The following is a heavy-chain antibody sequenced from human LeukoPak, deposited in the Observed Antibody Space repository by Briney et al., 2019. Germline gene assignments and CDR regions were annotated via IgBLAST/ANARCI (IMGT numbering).Heavy chain of an antibody. J-gene: IGHJ4*02. Sequence: GGSLRLSCAASGFTFSSYAMSWVRQAPGKGLEWVSAISGSGGSTYYADSVKGRFTISRDNSKNTLYLQVNSLRAEDTAVYYCATPGGITMIVTTVKTRDYWGQGTLVTVSS. D-gene: IGHD3-22*01. CDR3: ATPGGITMIVTTVKTRDY. CDR1: GFTFSSYA. V-gene: IGHV3-23*01. CDR2: ISGSGGST.